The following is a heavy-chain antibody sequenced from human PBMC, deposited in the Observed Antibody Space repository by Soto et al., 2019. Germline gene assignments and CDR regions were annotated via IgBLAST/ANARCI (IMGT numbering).Heavy chain of an antibody. CDR1: GFTFSSYE. Sequence: EVQLVESGGGLVQPGGSLRLSCAASGFTFSSYEMNWVRQAPGKGLEWVSYISSSGSTIYYADSVKGRFTIPRDNAKKSLYLLMNSLRAEDTAVYYCARAPWNYYYGSGETRELVDYWGQGTLVTVSS. CDR3: ARAPWNYYYGSGETRELVDY. J-gene: IGHJ4*02. D-gene: IGHD3-10*01. V-gene: IGHV3-48*03. CDR2: ISSSGSTI.